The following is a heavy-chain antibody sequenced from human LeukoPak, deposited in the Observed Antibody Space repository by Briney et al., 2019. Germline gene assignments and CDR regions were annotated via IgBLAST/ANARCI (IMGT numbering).Heavy chain of an antibody. CDR2: IIPIFGTA. CDR3: ARSGALESSGWLHEDFDY. Sequence: EASVKVSCKASGGTFSSYAISWVRQAPGQGLEWMGGIIPIFGTANYAQKFQGRVTITTDESTSTVYMELSSLRAEDTAVYYCARSGALESSGWLHEDFDYWGQGTLVTVSS. CDR1: GGTFSSYA. D-gene: IGHD6-19*01. J-gene: IGHJ4*02. V-gene: IGHV1-69*05.